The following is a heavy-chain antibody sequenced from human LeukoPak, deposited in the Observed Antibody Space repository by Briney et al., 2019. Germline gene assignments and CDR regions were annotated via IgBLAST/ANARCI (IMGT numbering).Heavy chain of an antibody. D-gene: IGHD6-19*01. CDR1: GGSISSYY. CDR2: IYTSGST. Sequence: SETLSLTCTVSGGSISSYYWSWIRQPAGKGLEWIGRIYTSGSTNYNPSLKSRVTISVDTSKNQFSLKLSPVTAADTAVYYCARSAGIAVAGSPGWFDPWGQGTLVTVSS. CDR3: ARSAGIAVAGSPGWFDP. J-gene: IGHJ5*02. V-gene: IGHV4-4*07.